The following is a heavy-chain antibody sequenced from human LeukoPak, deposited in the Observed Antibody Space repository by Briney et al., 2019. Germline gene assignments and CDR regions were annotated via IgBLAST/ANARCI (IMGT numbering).Heavy chain of an antibody. V-gene: IGHV1-2*02. Sequence: ASVKGSCKALGYTFAGYYIHCVRQAPGQGLEWMGWINPNTGGTNYAQKFQGRVTMTRDTSISTAYMELSGETSDDTAVYYCARGGVTAWTKPYFFDYWGQGNLVTVSS. J-gene: IGHJ4*02. D-gene: IGHD2-21*02. CDR2: INPNTGGT. CDR1: GYTFAGYY. CDR3: ARGGVTAWTKPYFFDY.